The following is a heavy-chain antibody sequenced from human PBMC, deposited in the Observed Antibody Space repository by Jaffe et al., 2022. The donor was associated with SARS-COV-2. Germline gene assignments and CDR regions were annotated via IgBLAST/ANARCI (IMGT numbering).Heavy chain of an antibody. CDR2: IKQDGSEK. J-gene: IGHJ4*02. CDR1: GFTFSSYW. CDR3: VRDQSLNYYDRARFDY. V-gene: IGHV3-7*03. Sequence: EVQLVESGGGLVQPGGSLRLSCAASGFTFSSYWMTWVRLAPGKGLEWVAKIKQDGSEKYYVDSVKGRFTISRDNAKNSLYLQMNSLRAEDTAVYYCVRDQSLNYYDRARFDYWGQGTLVTVSS. D-gene: IGHD3-22*01.